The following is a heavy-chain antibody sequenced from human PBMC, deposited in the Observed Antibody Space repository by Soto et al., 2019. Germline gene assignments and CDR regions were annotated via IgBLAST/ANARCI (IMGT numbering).Heavy chain of an antibody. CDR2: INPNSGGT. D-gene: IGHD6-13*01. V-gene: IGHV1-2*04. CDR3: ARDIAAAQYNWFDP. J-gene: IGHJ5*02. Sequence: ASVKVSCKASGYTFTGYYMHWVRQAPGQGLEWMGWINPNSGGTNYAQKFQGWVTMTRGTSISTAYMELSRLRSDDTAVYYCARDIAAAQYNWFDPWGQGTLVTVSS. CDR1: GYTFTGYY.